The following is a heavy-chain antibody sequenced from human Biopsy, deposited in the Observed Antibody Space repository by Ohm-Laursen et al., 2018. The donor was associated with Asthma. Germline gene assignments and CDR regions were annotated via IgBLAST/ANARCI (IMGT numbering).Heavy chain of an antibody. D-gene: IGHD3-3*01. CDR1: GGSMTPTSHY. CDR2: ISYGGKT. V-gene: IGHV4-39*01. J-gene: IGHJ6*02. Sequence: PSQTLSLTCTVSGGSMTPTSHYWDWIRQAPGKGLEWIGYISYGGKTSYNPSLKNRVTISRDTSKNQFSLTLTSVTAADTAVYFYARRITIFGVVQKDHGMDAWGQGTTVIVSS. CDR3: ARRITIFGVVQKDHGMDA.